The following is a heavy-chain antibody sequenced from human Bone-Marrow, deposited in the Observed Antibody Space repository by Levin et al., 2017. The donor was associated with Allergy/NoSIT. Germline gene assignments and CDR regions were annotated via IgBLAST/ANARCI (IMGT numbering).Heavy chain of an antibody. CDR2: ISGNSGAI. V-gene: IGHV3-9*01. J-gene: IGHJ3*01. Sequence: GGSLRLSCAASGFTFSDYTMHWVRQVPGKGLEWISDISGNSGAIGYAGSVKGRFTISRDNAKNSLYLQMNSLRAEDTAFYYCAKDRTKGGILSGRGYALDLWGRGTMVTVSS. CDR1: GFTFSDYT. D-gene: IGHD3-9*01. CDR3: AKDRTKGGILSGRGYALDL.